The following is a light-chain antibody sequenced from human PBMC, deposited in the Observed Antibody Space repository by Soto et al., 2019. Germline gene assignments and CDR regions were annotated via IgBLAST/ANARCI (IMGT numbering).Light chain of an antibody. CDR2: AAS. Sequence: DIQMTQSPSSLSASVGDRVTITSRASQSISSYLNWYQQKPGKAPKLLIYAASSLQSGVPSRFSGSGSGTDFTLTISSLQPEDFATYYCQQSYSTPRTFGQGTKVELK. J-gene: IGKJ1*01. CDR3: QQSYSTPRT. CDR1: QSISSY. V-gene: IGKV1-39*01.